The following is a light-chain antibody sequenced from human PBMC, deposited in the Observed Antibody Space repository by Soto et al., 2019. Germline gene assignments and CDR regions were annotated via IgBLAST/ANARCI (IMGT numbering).Light chain of an antibody. CDR2: KAS. Sequence: DIQMTQYPSTLSASVGDRVTITCRASQSISAWLAWYQQKPGKAPKLLIYKASSLESGVPSRFSGSGSGTEFTLTSSSLQPDDFATYYCQQYDSYSYPFGQGTKLDIK. V-gene: IGKV1-5*03. CDR1: QSISAW. CDR3: QQYDSYSYP. J-gene: IGKJ2*01.